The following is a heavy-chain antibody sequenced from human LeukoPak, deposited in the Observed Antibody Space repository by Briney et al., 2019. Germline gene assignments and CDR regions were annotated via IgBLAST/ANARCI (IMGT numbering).Heavy chain of an antibody. CDR3: AKQYGSGSCYSIDPPQNWFDP. D-gene: IGHD3-10*01. Sequence: SETLSLTCTVSGYSISSAYYWGWIRQPPGKGLEWIGSIYYSGSTYYNPSLKSRVTISVDTSKNQFSLKLSSVTAADTAVYYCAKQYGSGSCYSIDPPQNWFDPWGQGTLVTVSS. V-gene: IGHV4-38-2*02. CDR1: GYSISSAYY. J-gene: IGHJ5*02. CDR2: IYYSGST.